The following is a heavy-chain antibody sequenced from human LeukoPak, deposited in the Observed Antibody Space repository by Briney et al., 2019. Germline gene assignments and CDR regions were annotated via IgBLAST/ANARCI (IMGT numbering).Heavy chain of an antibody. Sequence: SETLSLTCTVSGGSIGTFYWSWIRQPPRKGLEWIGYIYHSGITNYNPSRKSRVSISVDTSKNQFSLRLNSVTAADTAVYYCARQGGDCRSATTCYVRRFDYWGQGTLVTVFS. J-gene: IGHJ4*02. CDR1: GGSIGTFY. CDR3: ARQGGDCRSATTCYVRRFDY. CDR2: IYHSGIT. D-gene: IGHD2-2*01. V-gene: IGHV4-59*01.